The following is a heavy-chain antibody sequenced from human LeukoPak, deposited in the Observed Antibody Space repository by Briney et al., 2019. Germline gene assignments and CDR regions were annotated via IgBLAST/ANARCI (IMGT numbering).Heavy chain of an antibody. CDR2: ISYDGSHI. J-gene: IGHJ4*02. Sequence: GGSLRLSCAASGFTFSNYGMHWVRQAPGKGLEWVAVISYDGSHIYYADSVQGRFTISRDNSKNRLYLQMNSLRAEDTAIYYCAQDHTIVGATAFDYWGQGTLVTVSS. CDR1: GFTFSNYG. CDR3: AQDHTIVGATAFDY. D-gene: IGHD1-26*01. V-gene: IGHV3-30*18.